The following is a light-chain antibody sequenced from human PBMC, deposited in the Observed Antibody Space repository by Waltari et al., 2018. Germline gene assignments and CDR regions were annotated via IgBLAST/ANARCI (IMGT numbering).Light chain of an antibody. CDR1: QDISSF. CDR3: QQYYTYPWT. J-gene: IGKJ1*01. V-gene: IGKV1-8*01. Sequence: ALRMTPSPSSLSASTGNRVSLTCRASQDISSFFSWYQQQPGKAPKVLIYGASTLQSGVPPRFSGSGSGAEFTLTIKSLQSEDVATYYCQQYYTYPWTFGQGTKVEIK. CDR2: GAS.